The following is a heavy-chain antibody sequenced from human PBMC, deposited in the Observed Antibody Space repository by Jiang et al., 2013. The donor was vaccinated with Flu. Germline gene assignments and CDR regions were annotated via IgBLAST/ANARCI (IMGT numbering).Heavy chain of an antibody. CDR1: SISNSNW. J-gene: IGHJ4*02. CDR3: ASRMAGTAYYFDY. V-gene: IGHV4-4*02. CDR2: IHYSGST. D-gene: IGHD1/OR15-1a*01. Sequence: SISNSNWWSWVRPAPRKGLEWIGEIHYSGSTNYNPSLKSRVTMLLDKSKNQFSLKLSSVTAADTAVYYCASRMAGTAYYFDYWGQGTLVTVSS.